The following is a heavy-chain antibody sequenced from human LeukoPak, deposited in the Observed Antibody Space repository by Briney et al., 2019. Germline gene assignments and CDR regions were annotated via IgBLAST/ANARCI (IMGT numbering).Heavy chain of an antibody. CDR2: INPNSGGT. CDR3: ARGSSSGYLDS. CDR1: GYTFTSYD. D-gene: IGHD3-22*01. Sequence: ASVKVSCKASGYTFTSYDINWVRQAPGQGLEWMGWINPNSGGTNYAQKFQGRVTMTRDTSISTAYMELSRLRSDDTAVYYCARGSSSGYLDSWGQGTLVTVSS. J-gene: IGHJ5*01. V-gene: IGHV1-2*02.